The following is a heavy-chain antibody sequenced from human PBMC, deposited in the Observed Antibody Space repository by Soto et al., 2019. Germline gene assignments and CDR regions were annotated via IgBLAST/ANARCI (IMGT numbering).Heavy chain of an antibody. CDR3: ARDRAVEWELLPNGMDV. CDR2: IYYSGST. J-gene: IGHJ6*02. V-gene: IGHV4-61*01. CDR1: GGSVSSGSYY. D-gene: IGHD1-26*01. Sequence: NPSETLSLTCTVSGGSVSSGSYYWSWIRQPPGKGLEWIGYIYYSGSTNYNPSLKSRVTISVDTSKNQFSLKLSSVTAADTAVYYCARDRAVEWELLPNGMDVWGQGTTVTVSS.